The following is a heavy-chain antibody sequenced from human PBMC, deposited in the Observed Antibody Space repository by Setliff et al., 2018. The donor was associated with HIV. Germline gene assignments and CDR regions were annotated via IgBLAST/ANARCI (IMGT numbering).Heavy chain of an antibody. CDR2: IYTSGST. CDR3: AALGATSDAFDI. J-gene: IGHJ3*02. D-gene: IGHD1-26*01. Sequence: SETLSLTCTVSGGSISSYYWSWIRQPPGKGLEWIGYIYTSGSTNYNPSLKSRVTISVDTSKNQFSLKLSSVTAADTAVYYCAALGATSDAFDIWGQGTMVTVSS. CDR1: GGSISSYY. V-gene: IGHV4-4*08.